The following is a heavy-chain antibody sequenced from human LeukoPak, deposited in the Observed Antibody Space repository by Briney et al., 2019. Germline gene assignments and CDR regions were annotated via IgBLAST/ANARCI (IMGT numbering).Heavy chain of an antibody. CDR1: GDSISSGSYY. J-gene: IGHJ5*02. CDR3: ARLWKIIYYDSSGRFDP. D-gene: IGHD3-22*01. V-gene: IGHV4-61*02. CDR2: IYTSGST. Sequence: SETLSLTCTVSGDSISSGSYYWSWIRQPAGKGLEWIGRIYTSGSTNYNPSLKSRVTISVDTSKNQFSLKLSSVTAADTAVYYCARLWKIIYYDSSGRFDPWGQGTLVTVSS.